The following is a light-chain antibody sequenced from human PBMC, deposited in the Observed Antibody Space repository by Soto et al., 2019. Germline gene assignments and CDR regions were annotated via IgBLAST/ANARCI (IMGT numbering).Light chain of an antibody. V-gene: IGKV3-20*01. Sequence: EIVLTQSPGTLSLSPGERATLSCRASQSFSSSYLAWYQQKPGQAPSLLIYGASNRATGIPDRFSGSGSATDFTLTITRLEPEDCRMYYCQQYGSSPHTFGQGTKLEIK. CDR1: QSFSSSY. CDR3: QQYGSSPHT. CDR2: GAS. J-gene: IGKJ2*01.